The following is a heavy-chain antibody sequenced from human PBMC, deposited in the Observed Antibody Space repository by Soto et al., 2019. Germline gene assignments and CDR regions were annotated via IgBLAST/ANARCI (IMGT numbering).Heavy chain of an antibody. CDR1: GGTFSSYA. Sequence: SVKVSCKASGGTFSSYAISWVRQAPGQGLEWMGGIIPIFGTANYAQKFQGRVTITADKSTSTAYMELSSLRSEDTAVYYCARSHAGDCSGGSCYSAFDYWGQGTLVTVYS. V-gene: IGHV1-69*06. CDR2: IIPIFGTA. CDR3: ARSHAGDCSGGSCYSAFDY. J-gene: IGHJ4*02. D-gene: IGHD2-15*01.